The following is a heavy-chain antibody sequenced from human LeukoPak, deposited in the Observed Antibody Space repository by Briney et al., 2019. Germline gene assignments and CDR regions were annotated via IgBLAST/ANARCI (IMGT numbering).Heavy chain of an antibody. CDR3: ARLFYYYDSGGLAPGMGTAPDY. CDR1: GGSISSSSYY. CDR2: IYYSGST. J-gene: IGHJ4*02. Sequence: SETLSLTCTVSGGSISSSSYYWGWIRQPPGKGLEWIGSIYYSGSTYYNPSLKSRVTISVDTSKNQFSLKLSSVTAADTAVYYCARLFYYYDSGGLAPGMGTAPDYWGQGTLVTVSS. V-gene: IGHV4-39*01. D-gene: IGHD3-22*01.